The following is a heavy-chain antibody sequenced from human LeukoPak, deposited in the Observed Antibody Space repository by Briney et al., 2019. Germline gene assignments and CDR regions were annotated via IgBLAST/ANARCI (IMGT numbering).Heavy chain of an antibody. CDR1: GFTFSSYA. J-gene: IGHJ4*02. CDR3: ARESGIAAAGYFDY. CDR2: ISYDGSNK. V-gene: IGHV3-30-3*01. Sequence: GRSLRLSCAASGFTFSSYAMHWVRQAPGKGLEWVAGISYDGSNKYYADSVKGRFTISRDNSKNTLYLQMNSLRAEDTAVYYCARESGIAAAGYFDYWGQGTLVTVSS. D-gene: IGHD6-13*01.